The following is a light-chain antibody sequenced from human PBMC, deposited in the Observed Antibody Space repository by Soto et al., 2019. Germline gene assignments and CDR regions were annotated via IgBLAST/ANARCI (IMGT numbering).Light chain of an antibody. Sequence: EIVLTQSPATLSLSPGERATLSCRTSQTIRGLLNWYQQRPGPAPRLLIYDTSNRATDIPARFSGSGSGTDFILTISSLDPEDFGVYFCQQCHNWPITFGQGTRLDIK. J-gene: IGKJ5*01. CDR2: DTS. V-gene: IGKV3-11*01. CDR1: QTIRGL. CDR3: QQCHNWPIT.